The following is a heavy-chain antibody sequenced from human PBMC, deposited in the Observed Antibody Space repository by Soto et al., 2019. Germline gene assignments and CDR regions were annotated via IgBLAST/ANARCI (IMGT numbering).Heavy chain of an antibody. J-gene: IGHJ5*02. Sequence: SGPTLVNPTQTLTLTCTFSGFSLSTSGVAVGWIRQPPGKALEWPALIYWDDDKRYSPSLKSRLTITKDTSKNQVVLTMTNMDPVDTATYYCAHRPPERGLATFDPWGQGTLVTVSS. CDR1: GFSLSTSGVA. CDR2: IYWDDDK. V-gene: IGHV2-5*02. D-gene: IGHD1-1*01. CDR3: AHRPPERGLATFDP.